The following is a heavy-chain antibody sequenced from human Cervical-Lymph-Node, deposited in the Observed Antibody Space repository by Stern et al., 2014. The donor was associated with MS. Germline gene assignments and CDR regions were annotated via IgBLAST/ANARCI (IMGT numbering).Heavy chain of an antibody. V-gene: IGHV5-51*01. CDR2: IYPSDSDN. J-gene: IGHJ6*02. Sequence: EVQLVESGAEVKKPGESLKISCKTSDYDFTSYWIAWVRQMPGKGLEWMGIIYPSDSDNRYSPSFQGQVTISADNSLPTAYLQWSSLKASDTAMYYCARSARRYGMDVWGQGTTVTVSS. CDR1: DYDFTSYW. CDR3: ARSARRYGMDV.